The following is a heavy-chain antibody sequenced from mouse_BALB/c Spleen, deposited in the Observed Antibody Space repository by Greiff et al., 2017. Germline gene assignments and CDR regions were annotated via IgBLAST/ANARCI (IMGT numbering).Heavy chain of an antibody. D-gene: IGHD2-3*01. CDR2: ISYSGST. V-gene: IGHV3-2*02. CDR1: GYSITSDYA. CDR3: AREEFDGYGFAY. J-gene: IGHJ3*01. Sequence: EVKVEESGPGLVKPSQSLSLTCTVTGYSITSDYAWNWIRQFPGNKLEWMGYISYSGSTSYNPSLKSRISITRDTSKNQFFLQLNSVTTEDTATYYCAREEFDGYGFAYWGQGTLVTVSA.